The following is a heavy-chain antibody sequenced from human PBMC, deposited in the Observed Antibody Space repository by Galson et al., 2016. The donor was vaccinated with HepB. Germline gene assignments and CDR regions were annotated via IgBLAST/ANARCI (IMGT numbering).Heavy chain of an antibody. CDR1: GSTFSRFA. D-gene: IGHD1-14*01. CDR3: AKVIPSTIIIDNALDS. J-gene: IGHJ4*02. Sequence: SLRLSCAASGSTFSRFAMTWVRQPPGKGLEWVSALSHNSAGAYYAESVKGRFTISSDKSKNRLYLKMRSLRAEDTAIHYCAKVIPSTIIIDNALDSWGQGTLVTVSS. V-gene: IGHV3-23*01. CDR2: LSHNSAGA.